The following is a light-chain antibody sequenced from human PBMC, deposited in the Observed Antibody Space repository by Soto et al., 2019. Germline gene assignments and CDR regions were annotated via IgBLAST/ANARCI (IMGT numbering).Light chain of an antibody. CDR3: QQHYSTPYT. J-gene: IGKJ2*01. CDR1: QSVLYRSKNKNN. CDR2: WAS. V-gene: IGKV4-1*01. Sequence: DIVMTQSPDSLAVSLGERATINCKSSQSVLYRSKNKNNLAWYQQKPGQPPKLLIYWASTRESGVPDRFRGSGSGTDFTLTISSLQAEDVAVYYCQQHYSTPYTFGQGTKLEIK.